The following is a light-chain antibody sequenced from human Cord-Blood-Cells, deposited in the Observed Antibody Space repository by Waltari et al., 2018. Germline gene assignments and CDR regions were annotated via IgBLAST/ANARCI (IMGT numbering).Light chain of an antibody. J-gene: IGLJ2*01. Sequence: QPALTQPPSASGSPGQSVTISCTGTSSDVGGYNYVSWYQQHPGKAPKLMIYEVSKRPSGVPERFSGSNSGNAASLTVSGLQAEYEADYDCSSDAGSNNLVFGGGTKLTVL. CDR2: EVS. V-gene: IGLV2-8*01. CDR3: SSDAGSNNLV. CDR1: SSDVGGYNY.